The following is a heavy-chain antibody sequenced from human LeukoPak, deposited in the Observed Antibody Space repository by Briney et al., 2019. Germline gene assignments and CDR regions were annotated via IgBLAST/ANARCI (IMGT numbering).Heavy chain of an antibody. J-gene: IGHJ4*02. V-gene: IGHV4-59*01. CDR1: GGSISSYY. CDR3: ARDGGAYYYDSSGYFDY. CDR2: IYYSGTT. D-gene: IGHD3-22*01. Sequence: SSETLSLTCTVSGGSISSYYWGWIRQPPGKGLEWIGYIYYSGTTNYNPSLKSRVTISVDTSKNQFSLKLSSVTAADTAVYYCARDGGAYYYDSSGYFDYWGQGTLVTVSS.